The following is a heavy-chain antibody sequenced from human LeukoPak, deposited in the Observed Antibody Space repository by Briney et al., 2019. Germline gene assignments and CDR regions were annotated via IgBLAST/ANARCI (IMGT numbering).Heavy chain of an antibody. CDR2: IYTSGGT. D-gene: IGHD3-10*01. CDR1: GFTVSGSY. CDR3: ARGGGNTRFDY. Sequence: GGSLRLSCAGSGFTVSGSYLSWVRQLPGKGLEWVSIIYTSGGTYYADSAKGRFTISRDNSKNTLYLQMNSLRAEDTAVYYCARGGGNTRFDYWGQGTLVTVSS. V-gene: IGHV3-53*01. J-gene: IGHJ4*02.